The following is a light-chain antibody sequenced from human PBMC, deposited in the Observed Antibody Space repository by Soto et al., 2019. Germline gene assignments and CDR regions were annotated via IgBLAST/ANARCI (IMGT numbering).Light chain of an antibody. CDR3: CSYVGSSRYV. Sequence: QSALTQSASVSGSPGQSITISCTGTSSDVGNYNLVSWYQHHPGKAPKLIIFEGSERPSGISNRFSGSKSGNTASLTISGLQAEDEGDYYCCSYVGSSRYVFGTGTKLTVL. J-gene: IGLJ1*01. V-gene: IGLV2-23*01. CDR1: SSDVGNYNL. CDR2: EGS.